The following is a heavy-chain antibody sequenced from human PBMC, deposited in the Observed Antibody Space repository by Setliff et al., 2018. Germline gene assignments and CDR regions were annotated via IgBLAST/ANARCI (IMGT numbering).Heavy chain of an antibody. V-gene: IGHV4-59*01. CDR3: ASCPFFDYGDPKVAWWYFDL. CDR2: IYYSGST. J-gene: IGHJ2*01. CDR1: GGSISSYY. Sequence: PSETLSLTCTVSGGSISSYYWSWIRQPPGKGLEWIGYIYYSGSTYYNPSLKSRVTISVDTSKNQFSLKLSSVTAADTAVYYCASCPFFDYGDPKVAWWYFDLWGQGTLVTVSS. D-gene: IGHD4-17*01.